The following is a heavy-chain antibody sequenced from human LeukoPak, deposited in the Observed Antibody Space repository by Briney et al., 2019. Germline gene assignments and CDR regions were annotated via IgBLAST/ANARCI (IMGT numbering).Heavy chain of an antibody. CDR1: GFTFSSYG. V-gene: IGHV3-30*02. D-gene: IGHD5-24*01. Sequence: GGSLRLSCAASGFTFSSYGMHWVRQAPGKGLEWVAYIRYDGSNKYYADSVKGRFTISRDNSKNTLYLQMNSLRADDTAVYFCAKSGYNRFDYWGQGTLVTVSS. CDR2: IRYDGSNK. J-gene: IGHJ4*02. CDR3: AKSGYNRFDY.